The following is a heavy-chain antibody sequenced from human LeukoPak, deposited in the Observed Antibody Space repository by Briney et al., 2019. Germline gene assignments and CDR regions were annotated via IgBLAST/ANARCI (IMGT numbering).Heavy chain of an antibody. CDR3: ARARGTMVRGVIQYYFDY. V-gene: IGHV3-21*01. CDR1: GFTFSSYS. Sequence: PGGSLRLSCAASGFTFSSYSINWVRQAPGKGLEWVSSISSSSSYIYYADSVKGRFTISRDNAKNSLYLQMNSLRAEDTAVYYCARARGTMVRGVIQYYFDYWGQGTLVTVSS. J-gene: IGHJ4*02. CDR2: ISSSSSYI. D-gene: IGHD3-10*01.